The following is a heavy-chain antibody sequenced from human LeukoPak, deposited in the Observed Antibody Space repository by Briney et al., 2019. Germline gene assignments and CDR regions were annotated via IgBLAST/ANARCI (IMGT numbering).Heavy chain of an antibody. Sequence: GGSLRLSCAASGFTFDDYAMHWVRQAPGKGLEWVSGISWNSGSIGYADSVKGRFTISRDNAKNSLYLQMNSLRADDTAVYYCARPTYFYDSTGYALHFWGQGAMVTVSS. J-gene: IGHJ3*01. CDR3: ARPTYFYDSTGYALHF. CDR2: ISWNSGSI. V-gene: IGHV3-9*01. D-gene: IGHD3-22*01. CDR1: GFTFDDYA.